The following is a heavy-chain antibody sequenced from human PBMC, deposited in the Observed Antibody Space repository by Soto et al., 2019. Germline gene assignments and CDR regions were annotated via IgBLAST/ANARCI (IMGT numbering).Heavy chain of an antibody. CDR2: IGRGDDK. Sequence: EVQLLESGGGLVQPGGSLRLSCEASGFTFSDYVMNWVRQGPGKGLEWVSTIGRGDDKYYADSVKGRFTISRDTSKNRLFLEMNGLRAGDTALYFWAKDGTTGVKHYYGMDVWGQGTTFTVSS. V-gene: IGHV3-23*01. D-gene: IGHD1-1*01. J-gene: IGHJ6*02. CDR1: GFTFSDYV. CDR3: AKDGTTGVKHYYGMDV.